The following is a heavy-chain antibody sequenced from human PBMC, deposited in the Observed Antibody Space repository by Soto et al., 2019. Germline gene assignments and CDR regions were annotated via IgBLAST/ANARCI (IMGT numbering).Heavy chain of an antibody. V-gene: IGHV1-8*01. D-gene: IGHD6-19*01. CDR2: INPNNGNT. CDR1: GYTFTSYD. CDR3: ARAVAVPADFDY. Sequence: ASVKVSCKASGYTFTSYDINWVRQATGQRLEWMGWINPNNGNTNYSQKFQGRVTITRDTSASTAYMELSSLRSEDTAVYYCARAVAVPADFDYWGQGTLVTVSS. J-gene: IGHJ4*02.